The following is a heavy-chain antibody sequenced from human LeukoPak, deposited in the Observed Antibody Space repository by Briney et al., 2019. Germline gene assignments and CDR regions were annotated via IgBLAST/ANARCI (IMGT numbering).Heavy chain of an antibody. CDR2: INHSGST. D-gene: IGHD3-10*01. V-gene: IGHV4-34*01. CDR1: GGSFSGYY. J-gene: IGHJ4*02. Sequence: SETLSLTCAVYGGSFSGYYWSWIRQPPGKGLEWIGEINHSGSTNYNPSLKSRVTISVDTSKNQFSLKLSSVTAADTAVYYCASHNYYGSGSYSRKFDYWGQGTLVTVSS. CDR3: ASHNYYGSGSYSRKFDY.